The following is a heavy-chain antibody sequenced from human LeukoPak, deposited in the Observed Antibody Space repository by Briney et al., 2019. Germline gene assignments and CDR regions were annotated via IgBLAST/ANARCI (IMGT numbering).Heavy chain of an antibody. CDR1: GLPIADFA. CDR2: ISGGGVST. V-gene: IGHV3-43*02. CDR3: ARESGKFDY. J-gene: IGHJ4*02. Sequence: GGSLRLSCVGSGLPIADFAMHWVRQAPGKGLEGVSLISGGGVSTFYADSVKGRFSISRDNSKNYLSLEMNSLRTEDTAMYYCARESGKFDYWGQGTLVAVSS.